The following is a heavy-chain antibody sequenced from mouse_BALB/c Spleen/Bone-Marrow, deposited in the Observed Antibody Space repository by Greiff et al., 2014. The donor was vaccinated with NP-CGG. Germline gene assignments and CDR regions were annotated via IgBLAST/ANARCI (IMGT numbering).Heavy chain of an antibody. V-gene: IGHV1S81*02. J-gene: IGHJ3*01. D-gene: IGHD2-4*01. CDR3: ARVYYDKCRFPY. CDR2: INPSNGRT. CDR1: GYTFTSYW. Sequence: VQLQQSGAELVKPGASVKLSCKASGYTFTSYWMHWVKQRPGQGLEWIGEINPSNGRTNYNEKFKSRATLTVDKSSSTAYMQRNSLTSEDSAVYYCARVYYDKCRFPYWGQGTLVIVSA.